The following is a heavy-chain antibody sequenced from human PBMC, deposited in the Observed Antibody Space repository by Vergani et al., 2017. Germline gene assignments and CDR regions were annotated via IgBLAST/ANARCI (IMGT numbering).Heavy chain of an antibody. CDR1: GFTFSSYG. J-gene: IGHJ4*02. Sequence: QVQLVESGGGVVQPGRSLRLSCAASGFTFSSYGMHWVRQAPGKGLEWVAVIWYDGSNKYYADSVKGRFTISRDNSKNTLYLQMNSRRAEDTAVYYGAGDQEAAFDYWGQGTLVTVSS. CDR2: IWYDGSNK. CDR3: AGDQEAAFDY. V-gene: IGHV3-33*01.